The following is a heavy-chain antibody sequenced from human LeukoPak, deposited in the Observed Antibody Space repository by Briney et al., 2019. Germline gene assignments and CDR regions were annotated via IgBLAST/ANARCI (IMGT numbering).Heavy chain of an antibody. CDR2: ITTSSRTI. Sequence: GGSLRLSCAASGFTFSTYNMNWVRQAPGKGLEWVSYITTSSRTIYYADSVKGRFTISRDNAKNSLYLQMNSLGAEDTAVYYCARDTFLYYYDSSGYYVRVSGHFDLWGRGTLVTVSS. CDR1: GFTFSTYN. V-gene: IGHV3-48*04. D-gene: IGHD3-22*01. J-gene: IGHJ2*01. CDR3: ARDTFLYYYDSSGYYVRVSGHFDL.